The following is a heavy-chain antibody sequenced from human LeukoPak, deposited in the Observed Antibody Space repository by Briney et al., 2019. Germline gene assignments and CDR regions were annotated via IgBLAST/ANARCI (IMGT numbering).Heavy chain of an antibody. Sequence: QTGGSLRLSCATSQFTFNKYGMHWVRQAPGRGLEWVAFARYDGTTNQYSDSVKGRFFISRDNSRDMLFLRMNNLSSDDTAVYYCAKRGPSVAATFDHWGQGTRVIVSS. CDR1: QFTFNKYG. CDR2: ARYDGTTN. D-gene: IGHD6-19*01. V-gene: IGHV3-30*02. J-gene: IGHJ4*02. CDR3: AKRGPSVAATFDH.